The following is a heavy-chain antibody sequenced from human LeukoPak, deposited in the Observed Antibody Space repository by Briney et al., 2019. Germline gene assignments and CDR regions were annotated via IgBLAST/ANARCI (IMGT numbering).Heavy chain of an antibody. D-gene: IGHD3-10*01. V-gene: IGHV3-7*05. CDR3: ARDRGSQDY. CDR1: GFTFSTFW. CDR2: IKQDGSEK. J-gene: IGHJ4*02. Sequence: PGGSLRLSCAASGFTFSTFWMSWVRQAPGKGLEWVANIKQDGSEKSYVDSVKGRFTISRDNAKNSLYLQMNSLRAEDTAVYYCARDRGSQDYWGQGTLVTVSS.